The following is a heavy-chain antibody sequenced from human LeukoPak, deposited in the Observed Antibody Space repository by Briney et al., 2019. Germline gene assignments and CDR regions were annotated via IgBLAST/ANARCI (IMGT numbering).Heavy chain of an antibody. D-gene: IGHD3-10*01. CDR2: INHSGST. J-gene: IGHJ4*02. CDR3: ARGKEVRGVPALGY. CDR1: GGSFSGYY. V-gene: IGHV4-34*01. Sequence: SETLSLTCAVYGGSFSGYYWSWIRQPPGKGLEWIGEINHSGSTNYNPSLKSRVTISVDTSKNQFSLKLSSVTAADTAVYYCARGKEVRGVPALGYWGQGTLVTVSS.